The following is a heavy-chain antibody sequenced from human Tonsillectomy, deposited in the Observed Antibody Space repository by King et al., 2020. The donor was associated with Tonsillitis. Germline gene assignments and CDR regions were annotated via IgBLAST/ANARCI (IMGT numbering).Heavy chain of an antibody. CDR3: ARDGVGYCSAGSCYSYYGMDV. V-gene: IGHV3-30*04. CDR1: GFIFSSYT. Sequence: QLVQSGGGVVQPGRSLRLSCAASGFIFSSYTMHWVRQAPGKGLEWVTLMSYDGSNKYYADSVKGRFTISRDNSKNTVFLQMSSLRTEDTAVYYCARDGVGYCSAGSCYSYYGMDVWGQGTTVTVSS. CDR2: MSYDGSNK. D-gene: IGHD2-15*01. J-gene: IGHJ6*02.